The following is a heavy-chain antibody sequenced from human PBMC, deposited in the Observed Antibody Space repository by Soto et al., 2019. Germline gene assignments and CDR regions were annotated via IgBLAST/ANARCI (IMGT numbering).Heavy chain of an antibody. CDR3: VRVGRLGGY. V-gene: IGHV3-7*03. CDR1: GFTFSSYW. Sequence: RRLSCTASGFTFSSYWMSWVRQAPGKGLGWVANIKEDGSGKYYVDSVKGRFSISRDNARNSLYLQMNSLRVEDTAVSYCVRVGRLGGYWGQGALVTVSS. CDR2: IKEDGSGK. D-gene: IGHD3-16*01. J-gene: IGHJ4*02.